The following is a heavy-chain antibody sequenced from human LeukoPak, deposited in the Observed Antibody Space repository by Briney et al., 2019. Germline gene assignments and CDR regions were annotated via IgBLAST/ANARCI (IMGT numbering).Heavy chain of an antibody. CDR3: ARDAADDYGDRDAFDI. CDR2: IYYSGST. V-gene: IGHV4-31*03. D-gene: IGHD4-17*01. J-gene: IGHJ3*02. Sequence: KPSETLSLTCTVSGGSISSGGYYWSWIRQHPGKGLEWIGYIYYSGSTYYNPSLKSRVTISVDTSKNQFSLKLSSVTAADTAVYYCARDAADDYGDRDAFDIWGQGTMVTVSS. CDR1: GGSISSGGYY.